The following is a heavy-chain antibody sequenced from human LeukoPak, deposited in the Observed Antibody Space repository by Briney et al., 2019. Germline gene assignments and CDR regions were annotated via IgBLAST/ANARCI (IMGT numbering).Heavy chain of an antibody. V-gene: IGHV3-48*03. CDR1: GFTFSSYE. CDR3: ARDPPPIYCSGGSCYEGPFWYFDL. Sequence: GGSLRLSCAASGFTFSSYEMNWVRQAPGKGMEWVSYISSSGSTIYYADSVKGRLTVSRDNAKNSLYLQMNSLRAEDTAVYYCARDPPPIYCSGGSCYEGPFWYFDLWGRGTLVTVSS. J-gene: IGHJ2*01. CDR2: ISSSGSTI. D-gene: IGHD2-15*01.